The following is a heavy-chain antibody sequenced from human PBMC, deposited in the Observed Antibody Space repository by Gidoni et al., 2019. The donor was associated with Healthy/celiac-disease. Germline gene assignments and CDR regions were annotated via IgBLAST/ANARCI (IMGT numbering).Heavy chain of an antibody. CDR1: GYSISSGYY. D-gene: IGHD4-4*01. CDR2: IHHSGST. V-gene: IGHV4-38-2*01. J-gene: IGHJ5*02. Sequence: QVQLQESGPGLVKPSETLSLTCAVSGYSISSGYYWGWTRQPPGKGLEWIGSIHHSGSTYYNPSLKSRVTISVDTSKNQFSLKLSSVTAADTAVYYCARVTTGRYNWFDPWGQGTLVTVSS. CDR3: ARVTTGRYNWFDP.